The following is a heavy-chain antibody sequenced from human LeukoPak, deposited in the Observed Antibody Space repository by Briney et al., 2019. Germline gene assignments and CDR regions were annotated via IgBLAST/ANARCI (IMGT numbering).Heavy chain of an antibody. D-gene: IGHD3-3*01. CDR3: ARELLDGEDYYYYYMDV. V-gene: IGHV1-69*05. J-gene: IGHJ6*03. Sequence: VASVNVSCKASGGTFSSYAISWVRQAPGQGLEWMGGIIPIFGTANYAQKSQGRVTITTDESTSTAYLELSSLRSEDTAVYYCARELLDGEDYYYYYMDVWGKGTTVTVSS. CDR1: GGTFSSYA. CDR2: IIPIFGTA.